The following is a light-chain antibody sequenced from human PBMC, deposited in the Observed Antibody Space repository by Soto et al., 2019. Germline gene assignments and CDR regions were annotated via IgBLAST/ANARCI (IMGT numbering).Light chain of an antibody. CDR3: QTWGTGFRV. CDR1: SGHKKYA. V-gene: IGLV4-69*01. J-gene: IGLJ3*02. CDR2: VNSDGSN. Sequence: QPVLTQSPSASASLGASVKLTCTLSSGHKKYAIAWHQQQPQKGPRYLMNVNSDGSNSKGDGTPDRFSGSSSGTERYRIISSLQYGYEADYYFQTWGTGFRVFGGGTKVTVL.